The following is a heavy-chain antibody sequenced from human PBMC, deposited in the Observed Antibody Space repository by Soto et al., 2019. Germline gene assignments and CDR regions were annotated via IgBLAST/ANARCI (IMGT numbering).Heavy chain of an antibody. D-gene: IGHD3-10*01. CDR2: IYYSGST. J-gene: IGHJ4*02. CDR1: CGSISSYY. V-gene: IGHV4-59*01. Sequence: PSETLSLTCTVSCGSISSYYWSWIRQPPGKGLEWIGYIYYSGSTNYNPSLKSRVTISVDTSKNQFSLKLSSVTAADTAVYYCARDLAREGSGSYYGCVYCGQG. CDR3: ARDLAREGSGSYYGCVY.